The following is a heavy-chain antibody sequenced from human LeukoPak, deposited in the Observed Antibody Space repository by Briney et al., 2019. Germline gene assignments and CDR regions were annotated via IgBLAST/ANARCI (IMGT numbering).Heavy chain of an antibody. CDR3: ARGPLRGAEDY. CDR2: INHSGST. J-gene: IGHJ4*02. Sequence: SETLSLTCAVYGGSFSGYYWSWIRQPPGKGLEWIGEINHSGSTNYNPSLKSRVTISVDTSKNQFSLKLSSVTAADTAVYYCARGPLRGAEDYWGQGTLVTVSS. V-gene: IGHV4-34*01. CDR1: GGSFSGYY. D-gene: IGHD1-26*01.